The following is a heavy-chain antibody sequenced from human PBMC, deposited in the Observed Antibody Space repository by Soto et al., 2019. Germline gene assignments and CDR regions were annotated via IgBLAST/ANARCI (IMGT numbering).Heavy chain of an antibody. J-gene: IGHJ4*02. Sequence: GSLRLSCAASRVTVNIYSVNWVRQAPGKGLEWVSSISSSSSYIYYADSVKGRFTISRDNAKNSLYLQMNSLRAEDTAVYYCARVGGMITLGGELNYWGQGTLVTVSS. V-gene: IGHV3-21*01. CDR3: ARVGGMITLGGELNY. CDR1: RVTVNIYS. CDR2: ISSSSSYI. D-gene: IGHD3-16*01.